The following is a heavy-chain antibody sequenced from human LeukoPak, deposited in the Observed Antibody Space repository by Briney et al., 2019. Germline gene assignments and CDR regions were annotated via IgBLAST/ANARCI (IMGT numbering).Heavy chain of an antibody. CDR3: AKRPSDYGDYVTYFDY. D-gene: IGHD4-17*01. V-gene: IGHV3-30*18. J-gene: IGHJ4*02. CDR2: ISDDGRNK. Sequence: GGSLRLSCAASGVSFISYGLHWVRQAPGKGLEWVGVISDDGRNKKYADSVKGRFTISRDNSKDTLYLQMNSLRDEDTAVYYCAKRPSDYGDYVTYFDYWGQGTLVTVSS. CDR1: GVSFISYG.